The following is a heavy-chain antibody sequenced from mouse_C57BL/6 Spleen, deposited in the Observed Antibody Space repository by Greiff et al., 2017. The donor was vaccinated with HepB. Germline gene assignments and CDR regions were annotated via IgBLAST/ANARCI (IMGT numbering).Heavy chain of an antibody. CDR1: GYTFTSYW. CDR2: INPSNGGT. Sequence: QVQLKQPGTELVKPGASVKLSCKASGYTFTSYWMHWVKQRPGQGLEWIGNINPSNGGTNYNEKFKSKATLTVDKSSSTAYMQLSSLTSEDSAVYYCARKEVYGSSLYYAMDYWGQGTSVTVSS. CDR3: ARKEVYGSSLYYAMDY. J-gene: IGHJ4*01. D-gene: IGHD1-1*01. V-gene: IGHV1-53*01.